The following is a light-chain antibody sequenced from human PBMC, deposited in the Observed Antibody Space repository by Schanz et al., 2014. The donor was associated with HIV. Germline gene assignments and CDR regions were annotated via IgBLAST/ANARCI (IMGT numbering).Light chain of an antibody. J-gene: IGKJ1*01. CDR3: QQYNNWPPWT. CDR1: QSVTSD. CDR2: GAT. Sequence: EIVLTQSPGTLSLSPGERATLSCRASQSVTSDLAWYQQTPCQAPRLLIYGATSRATGIPDRFSGSGSGTEFTLTISSLQSEDFAVYYCQQYNNWPPWTFGQGTKVEI. V-gene: IGKV3D-15*01.